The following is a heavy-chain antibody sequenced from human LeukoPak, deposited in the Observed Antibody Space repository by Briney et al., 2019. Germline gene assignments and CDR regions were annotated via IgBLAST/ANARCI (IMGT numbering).Heavy chain of an antibody. CDR2: IYYSGST. CDR3: ARVGSAAGRTLRYFDY. J-gene: IGHJ4*02. V-gene: IGHV4-59*01. Sequence: PSETLSLTCAVCGGSFTGYYWGWIRQPPGKGLEWIGYIYYSGSTNYNPSLKSRVTISVDTSKNQFSLKLSSVTAADTAVYYCARVGSAAGRTLRYFDYWGQGTLVTVSS. D-gene: IGHD6-13*01. CDR1: GGSFTGYY.